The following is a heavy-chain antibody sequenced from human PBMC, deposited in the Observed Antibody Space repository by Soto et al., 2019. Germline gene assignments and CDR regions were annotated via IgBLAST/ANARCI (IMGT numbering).Heavy chain of an antibody. CDR3: SKDAKKYHYYNDGMGV. CDR2: ISYDGSTK. J-gene: IGHJ6*02. D-gene: IGHD2-2*01. Sequence: QVQLVESGGGVVQPGRSLRLSCAASGFTFSIYGMHWVRQAPGKGLEWVALISYDGSTKFYTDSVKGRFTMSRDNSKSTQNLKMNSLRAEGMAVYFCSKDAKKYHYYNDGMGVWGQGTTVTVSS. V-gene: IGHV3-30*18. CDR1: GFTFSIYG.